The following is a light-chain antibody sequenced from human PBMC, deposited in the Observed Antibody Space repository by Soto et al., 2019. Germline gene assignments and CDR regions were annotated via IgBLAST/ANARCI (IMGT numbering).Light chain of an antibody. CDR1: QSVSSY. Sequence: EIVLTQSPATLSLSPGERATLSCRASQSVSSYLAWYQQKPGQAPRLLIYDASNRATGIPARFSGSGSGTDFTLTISSLEPEDFATYYCLQYNSYSQYTFGQGTKLEIK. J-gene: IGKJ2*01. V-gene: IGKV3-11*01. CDR3: LQYNSYSQYT. CDR2: DAS.